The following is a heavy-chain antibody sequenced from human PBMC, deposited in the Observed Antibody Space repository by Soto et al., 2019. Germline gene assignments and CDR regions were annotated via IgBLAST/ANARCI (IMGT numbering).Heavy chain of an antibody. CDR2: ISSSSSYI. Sequence: EVQLVESGGGLVKPGGSLRLSCAASGFTFSSYSMNWVRQAPGKGLEWVSSISSSSSYIYYADSVKGRFTISRDNAKNSLYLQMNSLRAEDTAVYYCAGRIAARPLDYWGQGTLVSVSS. CDR3: AGRIAARPLDY. CDR1: GFTFSSYS. V-gene: IGHV3-21*01. D-gene: IGHD6-6*01. J-gene: IGHJ4*02.